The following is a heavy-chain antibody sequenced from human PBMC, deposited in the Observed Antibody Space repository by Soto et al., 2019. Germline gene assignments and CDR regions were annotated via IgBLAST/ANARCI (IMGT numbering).Heavy chain of an antibody. CDR3: ARVKDTAMGYYYYGMDV. CDR1: GYTFTGYY. J-gene: IGHJ6*02. CDR2: INPNSGGT. D-gene: IGHD5-18*01. Sequence: ASVKVSCKASGYTFTGYYMHWVRQAPGQGLEWMGWINPNSGGTNYAQKFQGWVTMTRDTSISTAYMELSRLRSDVTAVYYCARVKDTAMGYYYYGMDVWGQGTTVTVSS. V-gene: IGHV1-2*04.